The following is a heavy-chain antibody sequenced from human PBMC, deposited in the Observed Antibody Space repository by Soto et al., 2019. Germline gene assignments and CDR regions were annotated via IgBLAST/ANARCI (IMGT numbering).Heavy chain of an antibody. V-gene: IGHV3-30*18. CDR1: GFSFSSYA. CDR3: AKELAFGDFWRGLEY. CDR2: ISHDGSIK. Sequence: QVQLVESGGGVVQPGRSLRLSCAASGFSFSSYAMHWVRQVPGKGLEWVAVISHDGSIKKFADFVEGRFLVFRDNSNNNLFLQMESLKPDDSAVYYCAKELAFGDFWRGLEYWGQGALVTVAS. J-gene: IGHJ4*02. D-gene: IGHD3-3*01.